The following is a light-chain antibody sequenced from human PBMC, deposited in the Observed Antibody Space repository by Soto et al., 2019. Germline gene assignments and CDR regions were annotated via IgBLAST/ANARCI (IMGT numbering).Light chain of an antibody. CDR1: QGISNY. V-gene: IGKV1-27*01. Sequence: DVQMTQSPSSLSASVGDRVTITCRASQGISNYLAWYQQKAGKVPKLLIYAASTLQSGVPSRFSGSGSGTDFTLTISSLQPEDVATYYCQKYNIAPQTFGPGAKVDIK. J-gene: IGKJ3*01. CDR2: AAS. CDR3: QKYNIAPQT.